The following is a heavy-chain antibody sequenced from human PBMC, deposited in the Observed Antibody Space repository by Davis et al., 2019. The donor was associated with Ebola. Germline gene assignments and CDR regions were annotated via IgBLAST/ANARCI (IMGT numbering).Heavy chain of an antibody. J-gene: IGHJ4*02. CDR1: GFTFGDYA. CDR2: IRSKAYGGTT. D-gene: IGHD1-26*01. Sequence: PGGSLRLSCTASGFTFGDYAMSWVRQAPGKGLEWVGFIRSKAYGGTTEYAASVKGRFTISRDDSKGIAYLQMNSLKSEDTAVYYCARESGGGIDYWGQGTLVTVSS. V-gene: IGHV3-49*04. CDR3: ARESGGGIDY.